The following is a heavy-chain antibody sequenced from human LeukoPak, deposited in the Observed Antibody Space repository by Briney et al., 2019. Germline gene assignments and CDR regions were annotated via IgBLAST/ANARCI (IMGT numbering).Heavy chain of an antibody. CDR2: IIPILGIA. V-gene: IGHV1-69*04. CDR1: GGTFSGYA. CDR3: ARANDYGQIYGMDV. J-gene: IGHJ6*02. D-gene: IGHD4-17*01. Sequence: SVKVSCKASGGTFSGYAISWVRQAPGQGLEWMGRIIPILGIANYAQKFQGRVTITADKSTSTAYMELSSLRSEDTAVYYCARANDYGQIYGMDVWGQGTTVTVSS.